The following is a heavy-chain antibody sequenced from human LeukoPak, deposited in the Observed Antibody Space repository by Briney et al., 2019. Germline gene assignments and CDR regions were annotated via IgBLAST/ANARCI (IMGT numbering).Heavy chain of an antibody. D-gene: IGHD4-17*01. V-gene: IGHV4-59*08. CDR1: GDSISSYY. Sequence: SETLSLTCTVSGDSISSYYWSWIRQPPGKSLEWIGYIYYSGSTNYNPSLKSRVTISMDSSKKQFSLRLTSVTAADTAVYYCARGSRDYGDYIDYWGHGTLVTVSS. CDR3: ARGSRDYGDYIDY. CDR2: IYYSGST. J-gene: IGHJ4*01.